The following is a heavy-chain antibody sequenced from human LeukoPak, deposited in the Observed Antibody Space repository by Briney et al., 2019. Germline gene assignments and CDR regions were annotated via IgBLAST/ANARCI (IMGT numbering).Heavy chain of an antibody. Sequence: ASVKVSCKASGYTFTSYVIHWVRQATGQGLEWMGWMNPNTGNTVYAQKFQGRVTMTRDMSTSTVYMELSSLRSEDTAVYYCASFYPTVNDHAFDIWGQGTMVTVSS. J-gene: IGHJ3*02. CDR3: ASFYPTVNDHAFDI. D-gene: IGHD4-17*01. CDR1: GYTFTSYV. V-gene: IGHV1-8*01. CDR2: MNPNTGNT.